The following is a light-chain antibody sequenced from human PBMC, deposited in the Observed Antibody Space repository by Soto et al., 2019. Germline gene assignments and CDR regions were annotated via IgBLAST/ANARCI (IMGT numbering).Light chain of an antibody. V-gene: IGLV2-23*02. Sequence: QSALTQPASVSGSPGQSITISCTGTSSDVGSYNLVSWYQQHPGKAPKLMIYEVSKLPSGVSNRFSGSKSGNTASLTISGLQAEDEADYYCCSDAGSSTLVFGGGTQLTVL. CDR1: SSDVGSYNL. J-gene: IGLJ2*01. CDR2: EVS. CDR3: CSDAGSSTLV.